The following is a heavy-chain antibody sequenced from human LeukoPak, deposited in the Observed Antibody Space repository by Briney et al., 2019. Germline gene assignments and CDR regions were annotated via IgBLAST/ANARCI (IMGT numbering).Heavy chain of an antibody. Sequence: GSLRLSCAASGFTFSSYAMSWVRQAPGKGLEWIGEINHSGSTNYNPSLKSRVTISVDTSKNQFSLKLSSVTAADTAVYYCARESSLYAFDIWGQGTMVTVSS. CDR3: ARESSLYAFDI. V-gene: IGHV4-34*01. J-gene: IGHJ3*02. CDR1: GFTFSSYA. CDR2: INHSGST.